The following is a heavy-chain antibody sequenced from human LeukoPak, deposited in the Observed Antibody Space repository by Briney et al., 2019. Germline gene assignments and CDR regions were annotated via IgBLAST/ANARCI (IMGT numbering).Heavy chain of an antibody. CDR1: GGSISSHY. CDR2: IYYSGST. CDR3: ARPLWFGELGSFGY. J-gene: IGHJ4*02. Sequence: SETLSLTCTVSGGSISSHYWSWIRQPPGKGLEWIGYIYYSGSTNYNPSLKSRVTISVDTSKNQFSLKLSSVTAADTAVYYCARPLWFGELGSFGYWGQGTLVTVSS. V-gene: IGHV4-59*08. D-gene: IGHD3-10*01.